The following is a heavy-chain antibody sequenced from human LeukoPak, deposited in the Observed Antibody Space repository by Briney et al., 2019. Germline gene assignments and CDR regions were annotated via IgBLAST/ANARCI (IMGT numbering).Heavy chain of an antibody. CDR2: ISGSGGST. J-gene: IGHJ4*02. CDR1: GFTFSSYA. CDR3: AKSPDYYGSGSYYNYYFDY. Sequence: GGSLRLSCAASGFTFSSYAMSWVRQAPGKGLEWVSAISGSGGSTYYADSVKGRFAISRDNSKNTLYLQMNSLRAEDTAVYYCAKSPDYYGSGSYYNYYFDYRGQGTLVTVSS. V-gene: IGHV3-23*01. D-gene: IGHD3-10*01.